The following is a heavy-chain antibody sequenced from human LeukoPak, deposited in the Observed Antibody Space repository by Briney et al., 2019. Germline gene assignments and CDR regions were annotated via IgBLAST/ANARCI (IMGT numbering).Heavy chain of an antibody. D-gene: IGHD3-16*01. CDR1: GFTFDDYA. J-gene: IGHJ4*02. CDR2: IGWNSGSI. V-gene: IGHV3-9*01. Sequence: GRSLRLSCAASGFTFDDYAMHWVRQAPGKGLEWVSGIGWNSGSIGYADSVKGRFTISRDNAKNSLYLQMNSLRAEDTALYYXXXXXXLYAYYFDYWGQGTLVTVSS. CDR3: XXXXXLYAYYFDY.